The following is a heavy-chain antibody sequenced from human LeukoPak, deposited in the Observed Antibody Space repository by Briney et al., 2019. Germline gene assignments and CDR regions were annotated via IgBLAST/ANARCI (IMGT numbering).Heavy chain of an antibody. D-gene: IGHD3-16*01. CDR1: GGSISSYH. CDR3: ARGAPRGIDY. V-gene: IGHV4-59*01. Sequence: SETLSLTCTVSGGSISSYHWSWIRQPPGKGLEWIGNIYYSGSTNYNPSLKSRVTISVDTSKNQFSLKLSSVTAADTAVYYCARGAPRGIDYWGQGTLVTVSS. CDR2: IYYSGST. J-gene: IGHJ4*02.